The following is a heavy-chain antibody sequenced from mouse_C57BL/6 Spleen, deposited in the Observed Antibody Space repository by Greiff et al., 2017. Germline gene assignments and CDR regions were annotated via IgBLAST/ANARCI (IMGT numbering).Heavy chain of an antibody. Sequence: EVKLMESGPGLVKPSQSLSLTCSVTGYSITSGYYWNWIRQFPGNKLEWMGYISYDGSNNYNPSLKNRISITRDTSKNQFFLKLNSVTTEDTATYYCARGRRFDYWGQGTTLTVSS. CDR1: GYSITSGYY. CDR2: ISYDGSN. CDR3: ARGRRFDY. J-gene: IGHJ2*01. V-gene: IGHV3-6*01.